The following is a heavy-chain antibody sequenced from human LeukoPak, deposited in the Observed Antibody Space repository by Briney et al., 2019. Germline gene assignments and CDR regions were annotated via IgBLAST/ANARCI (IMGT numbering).Heavy chain of an antibody. V-gene: IGHV3-30*02. D-gene: IGHD6-13*01. CDR3: AKAEGVEAAGIFDY. J-gene: IGHJ4*02. CDR2: IRYDGSNK. Sequence: GGSLRLSCAASGLTFNSYGMHWVRQAPGKGLEWVAFIRYDGSNKYYADSVKGRFTISRDNSKNTLYLQMNSLRAEDTAVYFCAKAEGVEAAGIFDYWGQGTLVTFSS. CDR1: GLTFNSYG.